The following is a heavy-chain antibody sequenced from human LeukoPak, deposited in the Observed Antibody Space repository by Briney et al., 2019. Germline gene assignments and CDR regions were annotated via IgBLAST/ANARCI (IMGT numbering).Heavy chain of an antibody. D-gene: IGHD5-12*01. CDR2: IVPIFGTA. J-gene: IGHJ6*03. CDR1: GGTFSSYA. V-gene: IGHV1-69*05. Sequence: SSVTVSCKASGGTFSSYAISWVRQAPGQGLEWVGGIVPIFGTANYAQKFQGRVTITTGESTSTAYMELSSLRSEDTAVYYCARVAPSFRHYYYYMDVWGKGTTVTVSS. CDR3: ARVAPSFRHYYYYMDV.